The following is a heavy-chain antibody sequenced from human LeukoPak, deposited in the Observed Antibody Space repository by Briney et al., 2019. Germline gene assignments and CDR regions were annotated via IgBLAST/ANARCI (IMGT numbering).Heavy chain of an antibody. CDR3: ARAGGGYSGYDHYYYYGMDV. V-gene: IGHV1-2*04. Sequence: ASVKVSCKASGYTFTGYYMHWVRQAPGQGLEWMGWINPNSGGTNYAQKFQGWVTMTREPSISTAYMELRRLRSDDTAVYYCARAGGGYSGYDHYYYYGMDVWGKGTTVTVSS. CDR1: GYTFTGYY. J-gene: IGHJ6*04. CDR2: INPNSGGT. D-gene: IGHD5-12*01.